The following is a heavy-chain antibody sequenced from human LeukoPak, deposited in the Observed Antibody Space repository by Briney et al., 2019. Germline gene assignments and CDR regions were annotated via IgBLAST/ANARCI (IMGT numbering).Heavy chain of an antibody. D-gene: IGHD1-7*01. CDR2: IYYSGST. CDR3: GRELRVAARYHWNSNWFDP. CDR1: GGSISSYY. Sequence: SETLSLTCTVSGGSISSYYWSWIRQTPGKGLEWIGYIYYSGSTNYNPSLKNRVTISVDTSKNQFSLKLSSVTAADTAVYYCGRELRVAARYHWNSNWFDPWGQRTLVTVSS. V-gene: IGHV4-59*01. J-gene: IGHJ5*02.